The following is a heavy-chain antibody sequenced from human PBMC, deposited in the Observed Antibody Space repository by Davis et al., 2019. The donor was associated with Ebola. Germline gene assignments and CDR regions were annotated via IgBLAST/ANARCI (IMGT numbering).Heavy chain of an antibody. V-gene: IGHV3-23*01. J-gene: IGHJ4*02. D-gene: IGHD3-10*01. CDR3: ARDRYGERYFDY. CDR1: GFTFSEYA. CDR2: ISGSGGRT. Sequence: PGGSLRLSCAASGFTFSEYAMSWVRQAPGKGLEWVSGISGSGGRTYYADSVKGRFTISRDNSKNTLYLQMNSLRAEDTAVYYCARDRYGERYFDYWGQGTLVTVSS.